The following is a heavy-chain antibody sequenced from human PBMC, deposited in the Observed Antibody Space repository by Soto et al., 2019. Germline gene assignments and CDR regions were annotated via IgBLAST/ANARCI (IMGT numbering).Heavy chain of an antibody. CDR3: AKDRSSASCYAFDY. CDR2: INSRAGTT. V-gene: IGHV3-23*01. J-gene: IGHJ4*02. CDR1: ESSFRGYG. D-gene: IGHD2-2*01. Sequence: GGSLRLSCAAPESSFRGYGMHWVRQAPGKGLEWVSGINSRAGTTYYADSVKGRFTISRDNSKNTLYLQMNSLTAEDTAVYYCAKDRSSASCYAFDYWGRGTLVTVSS.